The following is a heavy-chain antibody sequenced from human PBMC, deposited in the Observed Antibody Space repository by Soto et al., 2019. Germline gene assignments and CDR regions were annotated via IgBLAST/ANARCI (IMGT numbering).Heavy chain of an antibody. CDR1: GFTFSSYW. J-gene: IGHJ4*02. V-gene: IGHV3-7*01. D-gene: IGHD7-27*01. CDR3: ARESNADFDY. Sequence: PGGSLRLSCAVSGFTFSSYWMSWVRQAPGRGLEWVATIAHDGSEKFYVDSVKGRFTISGDNTKNSLYLQMNSLRAEDTAVYYCARESNADFDYWGKGTVVTVAS. CDR2: IAHDGSEK.